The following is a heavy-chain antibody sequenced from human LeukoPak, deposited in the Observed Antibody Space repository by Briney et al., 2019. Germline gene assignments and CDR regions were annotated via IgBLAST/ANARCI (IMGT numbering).Heavy chain of an antibody. D-gene: IGHD3-22*01. CDR1: GYTFTSYG. CDR2: ISAYNGYT. CDR3: ARFSSSDSSGYLFDP. Sequence: ASVKVSCKASGYTFTSYGISWVRQAPGQGLEWMGWISAYNGYTNYAQKLQGRVTMTTDTPTSTAYMELRSLRSDDTAVYYCARFSSSDSSGYLFDPWGQGTLVTVSS. V-gene: IGHV1-18*01. J-gene: IGHJ5*02.